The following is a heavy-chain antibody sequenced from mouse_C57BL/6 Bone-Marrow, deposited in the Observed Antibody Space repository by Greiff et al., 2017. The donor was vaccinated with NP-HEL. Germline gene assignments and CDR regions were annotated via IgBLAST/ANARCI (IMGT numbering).Heavy chain of an antibody. Sequence: VQLQQSGPELVKPGASVKISCKASGYTFTDYYMNWVTQSHGKSLEWIGDINPNNGGTSYNQKFKGKATLTVDKSSSTAYMELRSLTSEDSAVYYCARPLSYYGSSYDWYFDVWGTGTTVTVSS. CDR1: GYTFTDYY. V-gene: IGHV1-26*01. J-gene: IGHJ1*03. CDR2: INPNNGGT. D-gene: IGHD1-1*01. CDR3: ARPLSYYGSSYDWYFDV.